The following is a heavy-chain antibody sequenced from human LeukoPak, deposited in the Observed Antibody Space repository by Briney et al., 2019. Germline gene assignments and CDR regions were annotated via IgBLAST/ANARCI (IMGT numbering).Heavy chain of an antibody. CDR3: ARVGTTTLAYY. J-gene: IGHJ4*02. Sequence: HSGGSLRLSCAAFGFTFSSYAMSWVRQAPGKGLEWVSIIYSGGTTYYADSVEGRFTVSRDSSKNTLYLQMNNLRSEDTAVYYCARVGTTTLAYYWGQGTLVTVSS. CDR2: IYSGGTT. D-gene: IGHD1-26*01. CDR1: GFTFSSYA. V-gene: IGHV3-53*01.